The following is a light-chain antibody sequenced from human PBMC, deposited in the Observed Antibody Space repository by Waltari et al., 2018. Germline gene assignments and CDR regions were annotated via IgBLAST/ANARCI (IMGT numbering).Light chain of an antibody. V-gene: IGKV2-28*01. Sequence: DMVMTQSPLSLPVTPGEPASISCRSSQSLLHSNGHNYLAWYLQKPGQSPQLRIYLGSNRASGVPDRFSGSGSGTDFTLKISRVEAEDVGVYYCMQVLQTPYTFGQGTKLEIK. CDR2: LGS. J-gene: IGKJ2*01. CDR3: MQVLQTPYT. CDR1: QSLLHSNGHNY.